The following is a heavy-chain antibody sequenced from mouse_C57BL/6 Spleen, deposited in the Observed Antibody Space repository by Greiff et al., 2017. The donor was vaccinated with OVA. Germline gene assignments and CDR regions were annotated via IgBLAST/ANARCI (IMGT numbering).Heavy chain of an antibody. Sequence: VMLVESGPGLVAPSQSLSITCTVSGFSLTSYAISWVRQPPGKGLEWLGVIWTGGGTNYNSALKSRLSISKDNSKSQVFLKMNSLQTDDTARYYCARDYGSREAYYAMDYWGQGTSVTVSS. CDR2: IWTGGGT. CDR3: ARDYGSREAYYAMDY. J-gene: IGHJ4*01. V-gene: IGHV2-9-1*01. D-gene: IGHD1-1*01. CDR1: GFSLTSYA.